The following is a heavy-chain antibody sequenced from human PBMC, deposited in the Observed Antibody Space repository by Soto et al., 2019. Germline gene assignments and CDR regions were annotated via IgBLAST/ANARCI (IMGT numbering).Heavy chain of an antibody. CDR1: GFPVSISY. D-gene: IGHD2-2*01. J-gene: IGHJ4*02. V-gene: IGHV3-66*01. CDR2: MYSGGET. Sequence: EFRLVESGGALVQPGGSLRLSCAASGFPVSISYMSWVRQVPGKGLEWVSIMYSGGETYYAASVKGRFTVSRDNSKNTLDLQMTSLRAEDTGVYYCARRKYCSSTTCFDYWGQGTLVTVAS. CDR3: ARRKYCSSTTCFDY.